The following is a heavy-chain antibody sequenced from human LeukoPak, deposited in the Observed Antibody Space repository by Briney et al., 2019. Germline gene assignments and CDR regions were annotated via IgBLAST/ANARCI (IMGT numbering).Heavy chain of an antibody. Sequence: GGSLRLSCAASGFTFSSYAMSWVRQAPGKGLEWVSAISGTGGSTYYADSVKGRFTISRDNSKNTLYLQMNTLRVEDTAVYYCTRDLMDYDVSTGLHHYYMDVWGQGTTVTVSS. CDR1: GFTFSSYA. D-gene: IGHD3-9*01. CDR3: TRDLMDYDVSTGLHHYYMDV. V-gene: IGHV3-23*01. CDR2: ISGTGGST. J-gene: IGHJ6*02.